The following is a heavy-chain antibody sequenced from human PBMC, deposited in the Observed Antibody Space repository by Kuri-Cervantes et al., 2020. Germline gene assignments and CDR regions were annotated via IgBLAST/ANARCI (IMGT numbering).Heavy chain of an antibody. V-gene: IGHV1-69*05. CDR2: IIPIFGTA. J-gene: IGHJ3*02. CDR1: GGTFSSYA. CDR3: ATECSGGSCHWAPDAFDI. Sequence: SVKVSCKASGGTFSSYAISWVRQAPGQGLEWMGGIIPIFGTANYAQKFQGRVTITTDESTSTAYMELSSLRSEDTAVYYCATECSGGSCHWAPDAFDIWGQGTMVTVSS. D-gene: IGHD2-15*01.